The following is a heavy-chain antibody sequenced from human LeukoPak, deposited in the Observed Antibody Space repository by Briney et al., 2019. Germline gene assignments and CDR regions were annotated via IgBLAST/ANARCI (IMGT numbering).Heavy chain of an antibody. V-gene: IGHV3-73*01. CDR3: TRHNRYSGVFDY. J-gene: IGHJ4*02. Sequence: PGGSLRPSCAASGFTFSGSAVHWVRQASGKWPEWVSRIRSKANSYATAYAASVKGRFTISRDDSKNTAYLQMNSLKTEDTAVYYCTRHNRYSGVFDYWGQGTLVTVSS. D-gene: IGHD3-10*01. CDR1: GFTFSGSA. CDR2: IRSKANSYAT.